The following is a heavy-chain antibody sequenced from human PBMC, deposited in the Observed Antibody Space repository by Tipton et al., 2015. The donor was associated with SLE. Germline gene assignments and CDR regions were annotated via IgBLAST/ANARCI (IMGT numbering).Heavy chain of an antibody. CDR3: ARNADWGDFYYGMDV. J-gene: IGHJ6*02. CDR2: INAGNGNT. V-gene: IGHV1-3*01. Sequence: QVQLVQSGPEVKKPGASVKVSCKASGYTFISYTMHWVRQAPGQRLEWMGWINAGNGNTKYSQKFQGRVTITRDTSASTAYIELSSLRSEDTAVYYCARNADWGDFYYGMDVWGQGTQVTVSS. CDR1: GYTFISYT. D-gene: IGHD7-27*01.